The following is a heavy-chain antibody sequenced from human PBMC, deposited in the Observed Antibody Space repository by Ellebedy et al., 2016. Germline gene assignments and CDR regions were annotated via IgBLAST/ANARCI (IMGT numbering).Heavy chain of an antibody. CDR1: GGTFSSYA. V-gene: IGHV1-69*06. Sequence: SVKVSXXASGGTFSSYAISWVRQAPGQGLEWMGGIIPIFGTANYAQKFQGRVTITADKSTSTAYMELSSLRSEDTAVYYCATRVPATVTTLYYYYYGMDVWGQGTTVTVSS. CDR2: IIPIFGTA. D-gene: IGHD4-17*01. J-gene: IGHJ6*02. CDR3: ATRVPATVTTLYYYYYGMDV.